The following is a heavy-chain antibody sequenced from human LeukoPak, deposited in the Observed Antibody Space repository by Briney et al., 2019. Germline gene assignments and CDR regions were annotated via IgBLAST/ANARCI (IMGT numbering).Heavy chain of an antibody. CDR3: ARESATMIATFDY. V-gene: IGHV3-23*01. CDR1: GFTFGSYA. CDR2: ITGSGGTT. D-gene: IGHD3-22*01. J-gene: IGHJ4*02. Sequence: GGSLRLSCAASGFTFGSYALTWVRQAPGKGLEWVSTITGSGGTTYYADSVKGRFTISRDNSRNTLYLQMNSLRAEDTAVYYCARESATMIATFDYWGQGTLVTVSS.